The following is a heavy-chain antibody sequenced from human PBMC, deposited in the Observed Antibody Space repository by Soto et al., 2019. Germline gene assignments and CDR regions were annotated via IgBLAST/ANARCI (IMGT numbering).Heavy chain of an antibody. CDR3: VRPGRTNTDF. V-gene: IGHV3-33*01. CDR1: GFSLTGYG. J-gene: IGHJ4*02. CDR2: IWYHGNTE. Sequence: GGSLRLSCEVSGFSLTGYGMHWVRQAPGKGLEWVAVIWYHGNTENYADSVKGRFTISRNNAQSSVYLQMNSLGAEDTAIYYCVRPGRTNTDFWGQGTLVTVSS. D-gene: IGHD2-8*01.